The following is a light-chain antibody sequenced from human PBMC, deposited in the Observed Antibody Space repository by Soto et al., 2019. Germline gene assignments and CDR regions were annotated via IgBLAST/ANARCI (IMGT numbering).Light chain of an antibody. Sequence: LTQSPSTLSLSSGERGTLSCRASQSVSSSYLAWYQQKPGQAPRLLIYGASSRATGIPDRFSGSGSGTDFTLTISRLEPEDFAVYYCQQYGSSWGTFGQGTKVDIK. CDR2: GAS. CDR3: QQYGSSWGT. V-gene: IGKV3-20*01. CDR1: QSVSSSY. J-gene: IGKJ1*01.